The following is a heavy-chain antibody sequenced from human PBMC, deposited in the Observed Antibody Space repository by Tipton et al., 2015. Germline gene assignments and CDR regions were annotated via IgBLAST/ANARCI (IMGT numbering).Heavy chain of an antibody. D-gene: IGHD4-17*01. J-gene: IGHJ4*02. CDR2: ISSSSSYI. V-gene: IGHV3-21*01. Sequence: GSLRLSCAASGFTFSSYSMNWVRQAPGKGLEWVSSISSSSSYIYYADSVKGRFTISRDNSKSTLHLQMNSLSDEDTAVYYCARGYGDLARYFDFWGQGTLVTVSS. CDR1: GFTFSSYS. CDR3: ARGYGDLARYFDF.